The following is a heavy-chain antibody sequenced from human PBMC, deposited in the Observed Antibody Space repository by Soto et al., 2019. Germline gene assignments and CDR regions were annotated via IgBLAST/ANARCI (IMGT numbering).Heavy chain of an antibody. V-gene: IGHV3-7*01. J-gene: IGHJ4*02. Sequence: GGSLRLSCAASGFTFSSYWMSWVRQAPGKGLEWVANIKQDGSEKYYVDSVKGRFTISRDNAKNSLYLQMNSLRAEDTAVYYCALPLLGSLYSSGWYPGYWGQGTLVTVSS. CDR1: GFTFSSYW. CDR2: IKQDGSEK. CDR3: ALPLLGSLYSSGWYPGY. D-gene: IGHD6-19*01.